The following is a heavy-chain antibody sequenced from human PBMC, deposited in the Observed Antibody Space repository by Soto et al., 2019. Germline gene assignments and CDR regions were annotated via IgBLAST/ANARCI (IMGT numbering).Heavy chain of an antibody. CDR3: ANGYCSGGSCYLSAFDI. V-gene: IGHV1-69*06. D-gene: IGHD2-15*01. J-gene: IGHJ3*02. CDR1: GGAFSSYS. CDR2: IIPIFGTA. Sequence: SVKVSCKASGGAFSSYSINWVRQAPGQGLEWMGGIIPIFGTANYAQKFQGRVTITADKSTSTAYMALSSLRSEDTAVYYCANGYCSGGSCYLSAFDIWGQGTMVTVS.